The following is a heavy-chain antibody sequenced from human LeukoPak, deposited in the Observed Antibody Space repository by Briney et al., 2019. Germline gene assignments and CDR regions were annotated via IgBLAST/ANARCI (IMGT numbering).Heavy chain of an antibody. D-gene: IGHD6-13*01. CDR1: GDSISSRSFF. CDR3: ASSIAAAGGFDY. CDR2: VYSENT. V-gene: IGHV4-39*07. J-gene: IGHJ4*02. Sequence: SETLSLTCTVSGDSISSRSFFWGWIRQPPGKGLEWIGAVYSENTYYNPSLKSRVSISVDTYKNQFSLTMSSVTAADTAVYYCASSIAAAGGFDYWGQGTLVPVSS.